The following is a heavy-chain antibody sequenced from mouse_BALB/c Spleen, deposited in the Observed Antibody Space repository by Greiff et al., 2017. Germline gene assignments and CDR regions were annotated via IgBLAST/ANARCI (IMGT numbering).Heavy chain of an antibody. J-gene: IGHJ4*01. CDR2: IYPGDGDT. CDR3: ARSDYEYYAMDY. D-gene: IGHD2-4*01. Sequence: QVQLQQSGAELVRPGSSVKISCKASGYAFSSYWMNWVKQRPGQGLEWIGQIYPGDGDTNYNGKFKGKATLTADKSSSTAYMQLSSLTSEDSAVYFCARSDYEYYAMDYWGQGTSVTVSS. V-gene: IGHV1-80*01. CDR1: GYAFSSYW.